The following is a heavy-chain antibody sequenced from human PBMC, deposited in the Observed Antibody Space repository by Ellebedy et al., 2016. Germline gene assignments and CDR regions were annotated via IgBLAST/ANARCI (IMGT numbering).Heavy chain of an antibody. Sequence: ASVKVSCXASGYTFTGYYMHWVRQAPGQGLEWMGWINPNSGGTNYAQKFQGWVTMTRDTSISTAYMELSRLRSDDTAVYYCARESSSGFGYYYGMDVWGQGTTVTVSS. CDR3: ARESSSGFGYYYGMDV. J-gene: IGHJ6*02. CDR2: INPNSGGT. D-gene: IGHD6-19*01. CDR1: GYTFTGYY. V-gene: IGHV1-2*04.